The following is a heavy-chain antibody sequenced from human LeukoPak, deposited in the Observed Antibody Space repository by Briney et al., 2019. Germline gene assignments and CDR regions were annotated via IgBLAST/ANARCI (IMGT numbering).Heavy chain of an antibody. D-gene: IGHD5-18*01. CDR2: IIPIFGTA. Sequence: SVKVSCKASGGTFSSYAISWVRQAPGQGLEWMGGIIPIFGTANYAQKFQGRVTITADESTSTAYMELSSLRSEDTAVYYCASVSGYSYGFLVGAFDIWGQGKNGTGSS. CDR1: GGTFSSYA. CDR3: ASVSGYSYGFLVGAFDI. J-gene: IGHJ3*02. V-gene: IGHV1-69*01.